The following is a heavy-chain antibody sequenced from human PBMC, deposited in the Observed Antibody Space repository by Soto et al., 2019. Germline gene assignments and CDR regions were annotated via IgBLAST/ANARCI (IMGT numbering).Heavy chain of an antibody. CDR2: ISAYNGNT. Sequence: GASVKVSCKASGYTFTSYGISWVRQAPGQGLEWMGWISAYNGNTNYAQKLQGRVTMTTNTSTSTAYMELRSLRSEDTAVYYCARDHDILTGSQGVDVWGKGTTVTVSS. CDR3: ARDHDILTGSQGVDV. V-gene: IGHV1-18*01. CDR1: GYTFTSYG. J-gene: IGHJ6*04. D-gene: IGHD3-9*01.